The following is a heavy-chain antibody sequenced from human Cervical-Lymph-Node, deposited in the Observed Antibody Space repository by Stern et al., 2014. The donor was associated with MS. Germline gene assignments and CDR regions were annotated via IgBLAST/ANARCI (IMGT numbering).Heavy chain of an antibody. D-gene: IGHD6-19*01. Sequence: EDQLVESGGGLVQPGESLRVSCEASAFIFSNYWMHWVRPVPGKGLVWVSHINPDGTSALYADSVKGRFITTRDNARNTLYLQMNSLRAEDTAFYYCARGMTSGAYHWGQGTLVTVSS. V-gene: IGHV3-74*02. J-gene: IGHJ4*02. CDR1: AFIFSNYW. CDR2: INPDGTSA. CDR3: ARGMTSGAYH.